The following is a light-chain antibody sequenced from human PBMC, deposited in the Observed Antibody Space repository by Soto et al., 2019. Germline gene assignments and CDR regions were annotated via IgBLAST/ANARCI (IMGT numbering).Light chain of an antibody. V-gene: IGLV2-14*01. CDR1: SSDGGGYTY. Sequence: QSALTQPASVSGSPGQSITISCTGTSSDGGGYTYVSWYQQHPGKAPKLIIYEVSNRPSGVSDRFSGSKSGNTASLTISGLRAEDEAEYYCSSKRSTTSLLFGTGTKVTV. CDR2: EVS. CDR3: SSKRSTTSLL. J-gene: IGLJ1*01.